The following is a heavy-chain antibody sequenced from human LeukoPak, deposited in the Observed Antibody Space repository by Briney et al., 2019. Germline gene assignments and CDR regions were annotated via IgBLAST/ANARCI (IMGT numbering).Heavy chain of an antibody. CDR1: GYTFTSYY. Sequence: GASVKVSCKASGYTFTSYYMHWVRQAPGQGLEWMGIINPSGGSTSYAQKFQGRVTMTRDMSTSTVYMELSSLRSEDTAVYYCAVPFVSRDGYNAAAFDIWGQGKRVTVSS. D-gene: IGHD5-24*01. V-gene: IGHV1-46*01. CDR2: INPSGGST. CDR3: AVPFVSRDGYNAAAFDI. J-gene: IGHJ3*02.